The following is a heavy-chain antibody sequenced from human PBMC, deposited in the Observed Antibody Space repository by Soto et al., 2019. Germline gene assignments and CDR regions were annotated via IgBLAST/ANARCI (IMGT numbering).Heavy chain of an antibody. V-gene: IGHV3-48*03. J-gene: IGHJ4*01. Sequence: LRLSCAASGFTFSSYEMNWVRQAPGKGLEWVSYISYSGRPTDYADSVKGRFTISRDNAKNSLYLQMNSLRAEDTAVYYCVRDRSAKVPTSIDYWGHGTLVTVSS. CDR3: VRDRSAKVPTSIDY. CDR2: ISYSGRPT. CDR1: GFTFSSYE.